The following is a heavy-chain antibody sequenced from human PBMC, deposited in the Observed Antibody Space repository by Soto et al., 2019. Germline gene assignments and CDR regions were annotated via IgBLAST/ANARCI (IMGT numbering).Heavy chain of an antibody. Sequence: DVQLVESGGGLVKPGGSLRLSCVASGPTFSTYGMNWIRQTPGKGLEWVSSITSSGSYIHYADSEQGRFTDSRDNAKNSMYPQMNSLRVEDTAVSFCARDESAGSRTSHWGQGTLVTVSS. CDR3: ARDESAGSRTSH. J-gene: IGHJ4*02. V-gene: IGHV3-21*01. D-gene: IGHD2-2*01. CDR1: GPTFSTYG. CDR2: ITSSGSYI.